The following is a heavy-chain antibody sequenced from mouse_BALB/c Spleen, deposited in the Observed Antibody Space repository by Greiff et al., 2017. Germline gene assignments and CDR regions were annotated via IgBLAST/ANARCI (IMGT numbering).Heavy chain of an antibody. CDR3: ARYYDYDGVLDY. V-gene: IGHV1-7*01. D-gene: IGHD2-4*01. CDR1: GYTFTSYW. J-gene: IGHJ2*01. Sequence: QVQLQQSGAELAKPGASVKMSCKASGYTFTSYWMHWVKQRPGQGLEWIGYINPSTGYTEYNQKFKDKATLTADKSSSTAYMQLSSLTSEDSAVYYCARYYDYDGVLDYWGQGTTLTVSS. CDR2: INPSTGYT.